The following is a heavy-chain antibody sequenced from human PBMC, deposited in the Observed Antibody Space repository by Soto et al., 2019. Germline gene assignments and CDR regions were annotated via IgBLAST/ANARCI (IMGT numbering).Heavy chain of an antibody. Sequence: GGSLRLSCAASGFTFRSYEMHWVRQPPGKGLQWISYISADGSGTYYADSVRGRFTISRDNAKNSLYLQMNSLRAEDTAVYYCARGYYDILTGLAPYYYGMDVWGQGTTVTVSS. CDR2: ISADGSGT. D-gene: IGHD3-9*01. CDR3: ARGYYDILTGLAPYYYGMDV. J-gene: IGHJ6*02. CDR1: GFTFRSYE. V-gene: IGHV3-48*03.